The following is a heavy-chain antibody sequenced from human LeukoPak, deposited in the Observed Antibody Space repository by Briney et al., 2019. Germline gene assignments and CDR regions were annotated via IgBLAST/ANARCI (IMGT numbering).Heavy chain of an antibody. D-gene: IGHD4-17*01. J-gene: IGHJ4*02. Sequence: GGTLRLSCAASGFTFSSYGMSWVRQAPGKGLEWVSAISGSGGSTYYADSAKGRFTISRDNSKNTLYLQMNSLRAEGTAVYYCAKPMTTVTTFFDYWGQGTLVTVSS. CDR1: GFTFSSYG. CDR3: AKPMTTVTTFFDY. V-gene: IGHV3-23*01. CDR2: ISGSGGST.